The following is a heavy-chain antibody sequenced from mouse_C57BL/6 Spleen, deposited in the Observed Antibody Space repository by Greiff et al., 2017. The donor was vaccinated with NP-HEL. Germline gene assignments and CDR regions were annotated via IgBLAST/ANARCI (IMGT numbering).Heavy chain of an antibody. Sequence: VQLQQSGPGLVQPSQSLSIICTVSGFSLTSYGVHWVRQSPGKGLEWLGVIWSGGSTDYNAAFISRLSISKDNSKSQVFFKMNSLQADDTAIYYCARNEGYGSSYVNWYFDVWGTGTTVTVSS. CDR2: IWSGGST. CDR1: GFSLTSYG. V-gene: IGHV2-2*01. CDR3: ARNEGYGSSYVNWYFDV. J-gene: IGHJ1*03. D-gene: IGHD1-1*01.